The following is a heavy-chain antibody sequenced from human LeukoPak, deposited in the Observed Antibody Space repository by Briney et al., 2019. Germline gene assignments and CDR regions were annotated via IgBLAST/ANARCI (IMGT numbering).Heavy chain of an antibody. CDR1: AFTFSSYA. CDR2: ISGSGGST. V-gene: IGHV3-23*01. D-gene: IGHD4-17*01. Sequence: GGSLRLSCAASAFTFSSYAMSWVRQAPGKGLEWVSAISGSGGSTYYADSVKGRFTISRDNSKNTLYLQMNSLRAEDTAVYYCARGSYGDYGYWGQGTLVTVSS. CDR3: ARGSYGDYGY. J-gene: IGHJ4*02.